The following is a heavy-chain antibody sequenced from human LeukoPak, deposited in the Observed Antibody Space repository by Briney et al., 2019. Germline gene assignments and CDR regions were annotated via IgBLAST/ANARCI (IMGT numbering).Heavy chain of an antibody. D-gene: IGHD1-26*01. CDR3: ARDGAFDY. CDR2: INLNSGGT. J-gene: IGHJ4*02. V-gene: IGHV1-2*02. Sequence: GASVKVSCRASGYTFTGSYMHWGRQAPGQGLEWMGWINLNSGGTNYAQKFQDRVTMTRDTSISTAYMELSRLTSDDTAVYYCARDGAFDYWGQGTLVTVSS. CDR1: GYTFTGSY.